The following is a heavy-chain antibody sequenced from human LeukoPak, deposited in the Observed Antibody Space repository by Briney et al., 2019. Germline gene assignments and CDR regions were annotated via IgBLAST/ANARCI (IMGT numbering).Heavy chain of an antibody. CDR1: GGSISSYY. V-gene: IGHV4-4*07. CDR2: IYTSGST. J-gene: IGHJ6*02. Sequence: SETLSLTCTVSGGSISSYYWSWIRQPAGKGLEWIGRIYTSGSTNYNPSLKSRVTMPVDTSKNQFSLKLSSVTAADTAVYYCARGKVAAGTRYYYGMDVWGQGTTVTVSS. D-gene: IGHD6-13*01. CDR3: ARGKVAAGTRYYYGMDV.